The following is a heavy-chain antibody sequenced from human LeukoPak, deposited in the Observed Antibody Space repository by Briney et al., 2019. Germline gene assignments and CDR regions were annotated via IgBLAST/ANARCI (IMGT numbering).Heavy chain of an antibody. V-gene: IGHV1-69*04. CDR1: GGTFSSYA. CDR3: ATTYYYDSSGPQSDY. J-gene: IGHJ4*02. D-gene: IGHD3-22*01. CDR2: IIPILGIA. Sequence: SVKVSCKASGGTFSSYAISWVRQAPGQGLEWMGRIIPILGIANYAQKFQGRVTITADKSTSTAYMELSSLRSEDTAVYYCATTYYYDSSGPQSDYWGQGTLVTVSS.